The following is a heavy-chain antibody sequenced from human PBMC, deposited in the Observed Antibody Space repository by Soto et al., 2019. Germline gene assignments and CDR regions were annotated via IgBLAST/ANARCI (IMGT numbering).Heavy chain of an antibody. CDR3: ATIRLRFLEWLLFDRGDYGMDV. V-gene: IGHV1-3*01. CDR1: GYTFTSYA. J-gene: IGHJ6*02. Sequence: ASVKVSCKASGYTFTSYAMHWVRQAPGQRLEWMGWINAGNGNTIYAQKFQGRVTMTEDTSTDTAYMELSSLRSEDTAVYYCATIRLRFLEWLLFDRGDYGMDVWGQGTTVTVSS. D-gene: IGHD3-3*01. CDR2: INAGNGNT.